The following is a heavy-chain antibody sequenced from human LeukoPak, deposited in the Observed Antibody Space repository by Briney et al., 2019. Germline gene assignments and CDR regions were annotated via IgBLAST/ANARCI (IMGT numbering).Heavy chain of an antibody. Sequence: GGSLRLSCEASGFTFSSYWMSWVRQAPGKGLEWVANIKEDGSEKYYVDSVKGRFTISRDNAKDSLYLQMSSLRAEDTAVYYCARGYCSSTSCYTVGAFDIWGQGTMVTVSS. CDR1: GFTFSSYW. CDR3: ARGYCSSTSCYTVGAFDI. D-gene: IGHD2-2*02. CDR2: IKEDGSEK. V-gene: IGHV3-7*04. J-gene: IGHJ3*02.